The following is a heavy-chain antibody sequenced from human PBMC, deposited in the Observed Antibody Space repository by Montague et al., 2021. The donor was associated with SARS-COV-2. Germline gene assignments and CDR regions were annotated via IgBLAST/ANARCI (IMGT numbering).Heavy chain of an antibody. Sequence: SETLSLTCTVSGGSISCSSYYWGWIRQPPGKGLEWIGSIYYSGSTYYNPSLKSRVTISVDTSKNQFSLKLSSVTAADTAVYYCARQDDILTGYYYYGMDVWGQGTTVTVSS. J-gene: IGHJ6*02. CDR2: IYYSGST. D-gene: IGHD3-9*01. CDR1: GGSISCSSYY. CDR3: ARQDDILTGYYYYGMDV. V-gene: IGHV4-39*01.